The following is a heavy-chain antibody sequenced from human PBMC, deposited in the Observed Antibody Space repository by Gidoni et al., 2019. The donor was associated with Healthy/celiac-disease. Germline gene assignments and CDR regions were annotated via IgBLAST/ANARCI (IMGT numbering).Heavy chain of an antibody. Sequence: QVQLPQWGAGLLKPSENLSLTCAVYGGSFSGYYWSWIRQPPGKGLDWIGGINHSGSTNYNPSLKSRVTISVNTSKNLFSLKLSSVTAADTAVYYCAVPPYYYGSESWGQGTLVTVSS. CDR2: INHSGST. CDR3: AVPPYYYGSES. V-gene: IGHV4-34*01. D-gene: IGHD3-10*01. CDR1: GGSFSGYY. J-gene: IGHJ4*02.